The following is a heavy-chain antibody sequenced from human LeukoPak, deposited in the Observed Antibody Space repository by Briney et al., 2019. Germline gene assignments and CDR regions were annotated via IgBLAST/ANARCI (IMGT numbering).Heavy chain of an antibody. V-gene: IGHV1-2*02. J-gene: IGHJ4*02. Sequence: ASVKVSCKASGYTFTGYYMHWVRQAPGQGLEWMGWINPNSGGTNYAQKFQDRVTMTSDTSISTAYMERMRLRSDDTAVYYCARDFSYYDILTGYYQLNFDYWGQGTLVTVSS. CDR3: ARDFSYYDILTGYYQLNFDY. CDR1: GYTFTGYY. D-gene: IGHD3-9*01. CDR2: INPNSGGT.